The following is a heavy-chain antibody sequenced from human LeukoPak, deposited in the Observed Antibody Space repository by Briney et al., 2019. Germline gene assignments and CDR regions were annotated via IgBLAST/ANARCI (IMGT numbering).Heavy chain of an antibody. CDR2: INPSDGVT. CDR1: GYTLSGYY. V-gene: IGHV1-2*02. J-gene: IGHJ3*01. Sequence: ASVRVSCKASGYTLSGYYMHWVRQAPGQGLEWMGWINPSDGVTNYAQNFQGRVTMTRDTSISTAYMELSRLRSDDTAVYYCAQDRGRPDAFDFWRQGTMVTVSS. CDR3: AQDRGRPDAFDF.